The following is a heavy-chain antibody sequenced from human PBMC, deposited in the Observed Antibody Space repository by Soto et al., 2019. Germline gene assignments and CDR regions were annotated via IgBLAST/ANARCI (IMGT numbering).Heavy chain of an antibody. J-gene: IGHJ4*02. CDR2: SYYTRST. Sequence: SVTMCVTSIVAGGKIITRCSYWGRVKKAPGKGLEFIGSSYYTRSTYYNPSLESRVTVSVDTSENHFSLKLTSVTAADTAVYYCVKQGYYGSGTYYIPDYWGPGILVTVSS. V-gene: IGHV4-39*01. CDR3: VKQGYYGSGTYYIPDY. D-gene: IGHD3-10*01. CDR1: GGKIITRCSY.